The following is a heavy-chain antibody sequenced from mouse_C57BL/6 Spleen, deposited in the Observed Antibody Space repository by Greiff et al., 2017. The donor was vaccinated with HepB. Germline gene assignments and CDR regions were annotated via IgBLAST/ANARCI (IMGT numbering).Heavy chain of an antibody. J-gene: IGHJ1*03. V-gene: IGHV1-82*01. CDR3: ARCSATRYFDV. D-gene: IGHD6-1*01. Sequence: QVQLQQSGPELVKPGASVKISCKASGYAFSSSWMNWVKQRPGKGLEWIGRIYPGDGDTNYNGKFKGKATLTADKSSSTAYMQLSSLTSEDSAVYVCARCSATRYFDVWGTGTTVTVSS. CDR2: IYPGDGDT. CDR1: GYAFSSSW.